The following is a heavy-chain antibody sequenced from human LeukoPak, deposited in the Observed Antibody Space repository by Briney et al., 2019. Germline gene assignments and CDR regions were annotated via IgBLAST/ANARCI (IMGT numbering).Heavy chain of an antibody. V-gene: IGHV3-15*01. J-gene: IGHJ4*02. CDR3: TKPHYDFWSGYSNVDAY. Sequence: GGSLRLSCAASGFTFSNAWMSWVRQAPGKGLEWVGRIKSKTDGGTTDYAAPVKGRFTISRDDSKNTLYLQMNSLKTEDTAVYYCTKPHYDFWSGYSNVDAYWGQGTLVTVSS. D-gene: IGHD3-3*01. CDR2: IKSKTDGGTT. CDR1: GFTFSNAW.